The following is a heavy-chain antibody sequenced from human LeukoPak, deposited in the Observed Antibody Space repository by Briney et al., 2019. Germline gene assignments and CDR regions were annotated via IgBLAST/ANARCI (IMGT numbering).Heavy chain of an antibody. CDR1: GVTGRTYE. CDR2: IGVGDNAI. J-gene: IGHJ4*02. CDR3: ARETAHCGGDCFDY. Sequence: PGRSRRLSCAESGVTGRTYEFNWGRQAPGKGLEWVAYIGVGDNAIYYADSVRGRFTASRDNAQNSLYLEMHSLRVEDTALYYCARETAHCGGDCFDYWGQGTLVTVSS. D-gene: IGHD2-21*01. V-gene: IGHV3-48*03.